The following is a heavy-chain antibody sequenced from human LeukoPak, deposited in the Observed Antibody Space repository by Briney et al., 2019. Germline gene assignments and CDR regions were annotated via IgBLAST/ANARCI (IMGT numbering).Heavy chain of an antibody. CDR2: ITGGGNTI. D-gene: IGHD3-10*01. CDR3: VRANYGFGY. CDR1: GFTFSDYY. Sequence: TGRSLRLSCAASGFTFSDYYMSWIRQAPGKGLEWISYITGGGNTIEYGDSVKGRFTISRDNAKNSLFLQMNSLRTEDTAVYYCVRANYGFGYWGQGTLVTVSS. J-gene: IGHJ4*02. V-gene: IGHV3-11*04.